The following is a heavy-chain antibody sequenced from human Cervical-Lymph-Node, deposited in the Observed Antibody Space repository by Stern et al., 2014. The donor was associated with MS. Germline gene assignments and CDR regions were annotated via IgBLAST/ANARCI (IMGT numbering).Heavy chain of an antibody. D-gene: IGHD2-8*01. J-gene: IGHJ2*01. Sequence: QMQLVQSGSELKQPGASVKVSCRTSGYTFNTYAVNWVRQAPGQGLEWMGWINTNTGNSTYAQGFTGRFVCSSDTSVGTAYLQISSLQAEDTAVYFCARRRTSCNNDECSFWYFDLWGRGTLVTVSS. V-gene: IGHV7-4-1*02. CDR3: ARRRTSCNNDECSFWYFDL. CDR1: GYTFNTYA. CDR2: INTNTGNS.